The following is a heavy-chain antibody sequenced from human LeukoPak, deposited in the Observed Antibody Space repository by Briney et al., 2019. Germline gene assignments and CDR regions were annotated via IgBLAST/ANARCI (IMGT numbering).Heavy chain of an antibody. V-gene: IGHV3-43*02. J-gene: IGHJ3*02. D-gene: IGHD1-26*01. CDR3: AKAESGRYLKLAFDI. Sequence: PGGSLRLSCAASGFTFRDSAMYWVRQAPGKGLEWVSLISGDGGSTYYADSVKGRFTISRDNSKNSLYLQMNSLRTEDTALYYCAKAESGRYLKLAFDIWGQGTMVTVSS. CDR2: ISGDGGST. CDR1: GFTFRDSA.